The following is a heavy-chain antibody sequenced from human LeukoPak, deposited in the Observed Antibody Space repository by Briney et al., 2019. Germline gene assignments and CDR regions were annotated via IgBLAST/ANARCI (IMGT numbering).Heavy chain of an antibody. CDR3: AGFFYDNSGDAFDI. CDR1: GGSFTFTSHA. CDR2: IIPIYGSA. V-gene: IGHV1-69*13. J-gene: IGHJ3*02. Sequence: SVKVSCKASGGSFTFTSHAISWVRQAPGQGLEWMGGIIPIYGSATYAQKFQGRVTITSDESTRTVYMELSSLRPEDSAVHYCAGFFYDNSGDAFDIWGQGAMVTVSS. D-gene: IGHD3-22*01.